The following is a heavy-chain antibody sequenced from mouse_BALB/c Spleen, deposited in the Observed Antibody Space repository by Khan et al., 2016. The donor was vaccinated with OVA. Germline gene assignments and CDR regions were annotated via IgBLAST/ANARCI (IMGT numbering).Heavy chain of an antibody. J-gene: IGHJ2*01. Sequence: EVELVESGGGLVRPGGSLKLSCAASGFSFSSYSMSWVRQTPEKRLAWVATISSGGSYTYYPDSVKGRFTISRDNAKNHLYLQMSSLKSEDTAMYYCPRHRGYYGHNPYVDYWGQGTTLTVSS. CDR1: GFSFSSYS. D-gene: IGHD1-1*01. CDR2: ISSGGSYT. V-gene: IGHV5-6-4*01. CDR3: PRHRGYYGHNPYVDY.